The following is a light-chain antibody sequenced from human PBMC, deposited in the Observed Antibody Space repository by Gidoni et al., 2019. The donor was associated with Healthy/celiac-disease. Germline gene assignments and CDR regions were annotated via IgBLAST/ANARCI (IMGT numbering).Light chain of an antibody. CDR1: RSNIGTNT. CDR2: NNN. V-gene: IGLV1-44*01. J-gene: IGLJ2*01. CDR3: AVWDDSVNGAL. Sequence: QSVLTKPPSASGTPGQRVTISCSGSRSNIGTNTVNWYQQFPGTAPELLIYNNNRRPSGFPDRFSGSKSGSSASLAISGLQSEDEADYYCAVWDDSVNGALFGGGTKLTVL.